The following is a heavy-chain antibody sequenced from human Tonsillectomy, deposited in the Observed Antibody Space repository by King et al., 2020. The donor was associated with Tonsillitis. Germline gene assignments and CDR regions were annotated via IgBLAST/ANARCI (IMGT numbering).Heavy chain of an antibody. CDR3: AARGDRGDRFRFGY. Sequence: VQLQQWGAGLLKPSETLSLTCAVYGGSFSGYYWSWIRQPPGKGLEWIGEINHSGCTNYNPSLKSRVTISVDTSKNQFSLKLSTVTAADTAVYYCAARGDRGDRFRFGYWGQGTLVTVSS. CDR2: INHSGCT. D-gene: IGHD3-10*01. J-gene: IGHJ4*02. CDR1: GGSFSGYY. V-gene: IGHV4-34*01.